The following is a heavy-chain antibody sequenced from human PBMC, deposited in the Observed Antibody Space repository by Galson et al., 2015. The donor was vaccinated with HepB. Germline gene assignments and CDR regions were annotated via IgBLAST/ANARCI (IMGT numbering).Heavy chain of an antibody. CDR2: IYYSGST. D-gene: IGHD6-13*01. Sequence: ETLSLTCTVSGGSISSSSYYWGWIRQPPGKGLEWIGSIYYSGSTYYNPSLKSRVTISVDTSKNQFSLKLSSVTAADTAVYYCARDLRSSWYALFDYWGQGTLVTVSS. CDR3: ARDLRSSWYALFDY. CDR1: GGSISSSSYY. V-gene: IGHV4-39*07. J-gene: IGHJ4*02.